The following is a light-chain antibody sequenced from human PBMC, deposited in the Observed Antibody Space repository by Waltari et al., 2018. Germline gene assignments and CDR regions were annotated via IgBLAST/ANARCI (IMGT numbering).Light chain of an antibody. CDR1: PSFGRS. V-gene: IGKV6-21*02. CDR3: HQSSKLPIS. CDR2: YAS. J-gene: IGKJ5*01. Sequence: CRVSPSFGRSLHCYHRKPGQSPNLLIKYASQSISGIPARFSGNGSGTDVTLTITSLEAEDAATYFWHQSSKLPISFGQGTRLE.